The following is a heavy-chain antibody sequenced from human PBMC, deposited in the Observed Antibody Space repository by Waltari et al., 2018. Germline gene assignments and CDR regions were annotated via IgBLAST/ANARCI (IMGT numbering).Heavy chain of an antibody. CDR2: ILNSNTL. J-gene: IGHJ4*02. CDR3: ARAPPLTFYYGSGSPYYFDF. D-gene: IGHD3-10*01. V-gene: IGHV3-48*03. Sequence: EVQLVESGGGLVQPGGSLRLSCAASGFTFTSYQMHWVRQAPGKGLEGISYILNSNTLYYADSVNGRFTVSRDNAKSSLYLHMNSLRAEDTAVYYCARAPPLTFYYGSGSPYYFDFWGQGTLVTVSS. CDR1: GFTFTSYQ.